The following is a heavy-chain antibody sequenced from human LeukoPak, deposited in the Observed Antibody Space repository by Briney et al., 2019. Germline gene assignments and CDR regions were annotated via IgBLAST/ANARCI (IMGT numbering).Heavy chain of an antibody. Sequence: GGSLRLSCAASGFTFSSYSMNWVRQAPGKGLEWVSAISGSGGSTYYADSVKGRFTISRDNSKNTLYLQMNSLRAEDTAVYYCAKGGALTALSFFDYWGQGTLVTVSS. J-gene: IGHJ4*02. CDR1: GFTFSSYS. V-gene: IGHV3-23*01. CDR2: ISGSGGST. CDR3: AKGGALTALSFFDY. D-gene: IGHD5-18*01.